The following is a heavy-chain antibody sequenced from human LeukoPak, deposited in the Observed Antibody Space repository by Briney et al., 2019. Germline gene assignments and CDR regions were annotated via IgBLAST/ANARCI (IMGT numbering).Heavy chain of an antibody. CDR2: INPSGDCT. J-gene: IGHJ5*02. CDR1: GYTFTSNH. Sequence: GASVKVSCKASGYTFTSNHIHCVRQAPGQGLEWLGVINPSGDCTSYAQKFQGRVTMTRDTSTSTVYMELSSLRSEDTAIYYCAKLAASETGEGSWGQGTLVTVSS. V-gene: IGHV1-46*01. CDR3: AKLAASETGEGS. D-gene: IGHD6-13*01.